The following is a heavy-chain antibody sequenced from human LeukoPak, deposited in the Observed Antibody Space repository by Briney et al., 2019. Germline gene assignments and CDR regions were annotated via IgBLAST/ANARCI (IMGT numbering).Heavy chain of an antibody. J-gene: IGHJ6*03. V-gene: IGHV1-2*02. Sequence: ASAKVSCKASGYTFTGYYMHWVRQAPGQGLEWMGWINPNSGGTNYAQKFQGRVTMTRDTSISTAYMELSRLRSDDTAVYYCARDWSIAARSRHYYYYYMDVWGKGTTVTVSS. CDR1: GYTFTGYY. CDR2: INPNSGGT. D-gene: IGHD6-6*01. CDR3: ARDWSIAARSRHYYYYYMDV.